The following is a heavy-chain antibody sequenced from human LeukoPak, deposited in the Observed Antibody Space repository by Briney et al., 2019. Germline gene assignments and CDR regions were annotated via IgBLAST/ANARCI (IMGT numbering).Heavy chain of an antibody. J-gene: IGHJ4*02. Sequence: TGGSLRLSCAASGFTFSSYEMNWARQAPGKGLEWVSYISSSGSTIYYADSVKGRFTISRDNAKNSLYLQMNSLRAEDTAVYYCARDPVYRNGGYQPLLDYWGQGTLVTVSS. D-gene: IGHD4-17*01. CDR3: ARDPVYRNGGYQPLLDY. CDR1: GFTFSSYE. CDR2: ISSSGSTI. V-gene: IGHV3-48*03.